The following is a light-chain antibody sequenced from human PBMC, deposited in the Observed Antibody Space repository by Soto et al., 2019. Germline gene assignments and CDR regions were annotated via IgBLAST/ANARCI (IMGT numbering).Light chain of an antibody. CDR2: RAS. Sequence: DIQMTQSPSTLSASVGDRVTITCRASQSISSWLAWYQQKPGRLPRLLIYRASTLESGVPSRFSGSGSGTEFTLTITSLQPDDFATYYCQQYNSYSWTFGQGTKVDI. J-gene: IGKJ1*01. V-gene: IGKV1-5*03. CDR1: QSISSW. CDR3: QQYNSYSWT.